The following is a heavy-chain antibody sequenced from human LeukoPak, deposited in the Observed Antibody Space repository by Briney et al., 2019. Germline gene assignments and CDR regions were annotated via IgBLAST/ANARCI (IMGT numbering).Heavy chain of an antibody. CDR1: GGSISTFY. J-gene: IGHJ4*02. V-gene: IGHV4-59*01. D-gene: IGHD7-27*01. Sequence: SETLSLTCSVPGGSISTFYWSWIRQPPGKGLEWIGYIYYSGSTSYNPSLMSRVTISVDTSKSQFSLKLRSVTAADTAVYYCARLWSGDLRIDYWGQGTPVTVSS. CDR3: ARLWSGDLRIDY. CDR2: IYYSGST.